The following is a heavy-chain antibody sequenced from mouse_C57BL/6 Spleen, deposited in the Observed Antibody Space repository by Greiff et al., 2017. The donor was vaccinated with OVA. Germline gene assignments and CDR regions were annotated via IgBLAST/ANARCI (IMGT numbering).Heavy chain of an antibody. J-gene: IGHJ1*03. V-gene: IGHV3-6*01. CDR2: ISYDGSN. CDR1: GYSITSGYY. CDR3: ARVHYYGSSYGYFDV. Sequence: EVQLQQSGPGLVKPSQSLSLTCSVTGYSITSGYYWNWIRQFPGNKLEWMGYISYDGSNNYNPSLKNRISITRDTSKNQFFLKLNSVTTEDTATYYCARVHYYGSSYGYFDVWGTGTTVTVSS. D-gene: IGHD1-1*01.